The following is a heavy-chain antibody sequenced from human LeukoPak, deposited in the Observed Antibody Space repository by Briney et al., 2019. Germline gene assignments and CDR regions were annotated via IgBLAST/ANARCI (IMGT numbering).Heavy chain of an antibody. CDR3: ASGGLVYCSSTSCYAFDI. J-gene: IGHJ3*02. CDR2: IIPSDGFT. V-gene: IGHV1-46*01. Sequence: ASVKVSCKASGYTFSSYYVHWVRQAPGQGLEWMGMIIPSDGFTSYAQKFQGRATMTRDMSTSTVYMELSGLRSDDTAVYYCASGGLVYCSSTSCYAFDIWGQGTMVTVSS. CDR1: GYTFSSYY. D-gene: IGHD2-2*01.